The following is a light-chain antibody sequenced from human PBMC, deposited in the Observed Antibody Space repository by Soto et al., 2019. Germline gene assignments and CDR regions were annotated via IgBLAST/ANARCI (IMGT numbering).Light chain of an antibody. Sequence: QSVLTQPASVSESPGQSITISCTGTSSDVGNYNLVSWYQQYPGKAPKLMIYEASKRPSGVSNRFSGSKSGNTASLTISGLQTEDEADYYCCSYAGSSTFVFGGGTKVTVL. CDR2: EAS. CDR3: CSYAGSSTFV. CDR1: SSDVGNYNL. J-gene: IGLJ2*01. V-gene: IGLV2-23*02.